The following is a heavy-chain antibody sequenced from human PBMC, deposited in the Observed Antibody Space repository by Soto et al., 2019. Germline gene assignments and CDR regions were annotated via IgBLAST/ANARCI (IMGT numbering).Heavy chain of an antibody. D-gene: IGHD3-3*01. J-gene: IGHJ4*02. CDR3: ARAITIFGVVTHRGFDY. V-gene: IGHV3-30-3*01. CDR2: ISYDGSNK. CDR1: GFAFSSYA. Sequence: QVQLVESGGGVVQPGRSLSLSCAASGFAFSSYAMHWVRQAPGKGLEWVAVISYDGSNKYYADSVKGRFTISRDNSKNTLYLQMNSLRAEDTAVYYCARAITIFGVVTHRGFDYWGQGTLVTVSS.